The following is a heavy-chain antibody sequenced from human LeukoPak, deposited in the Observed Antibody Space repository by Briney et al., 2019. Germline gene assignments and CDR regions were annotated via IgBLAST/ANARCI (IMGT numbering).Heavy chain of an antibody. J-gene: IGHJ6*03. CDR1: GFTFSSYG. Sequence: GGSLRLSCAASGFTFSSYGMHWVRQAPGKGLEWVAFIRYDGSNKYYTDSVKGRFTISRDNSKDTLYLQMNSLRAEDTAVYYCAKGRGWEASYYYYYMDVWGKGTTLTISS. CDR3: AKGRGWEASYYYYYMDV. D-gene: IGHD1-26*01. V-gene: IGHV3-30*02. CDR2: IRYDGSNK.